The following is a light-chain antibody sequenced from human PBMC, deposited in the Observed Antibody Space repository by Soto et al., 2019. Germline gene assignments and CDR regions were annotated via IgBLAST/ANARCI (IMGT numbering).Light chain of an antibody. CDR1: QIVSSN. J-gene: IGKJ4*01. CDR3: QQYNNWSPVT. CDR2: GAS. V-gene: IGKV3-15*01. Sequence: EILMTQSPATLSVSPGERATLSCRASQIVSSNLAWYQQKPGQAPRLLIYGASTRATGIPARFSGSGSVTEFTLTISSLQSEDFAVYYCQQYNNWSPVTFGGGTKVEIK.